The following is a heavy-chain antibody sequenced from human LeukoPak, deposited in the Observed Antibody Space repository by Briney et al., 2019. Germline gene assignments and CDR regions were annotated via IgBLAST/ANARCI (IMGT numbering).Heavy chain of an antibody. CDR2: IYYSGST. CDR3: ATTVTPWIGFGFDY. CDR1: GGSISSYY. Sequence: SETLSLTCTVSGGSISSYYWSWIRQPPGKGLEWIGYIYYSGSTNYNPSLKSRVTISVDTSKNQFSLKLSSVTAADTAVYYCATTVTPWIGFGFDYWGQGTLVTVSS. D-gene: IGHD4-11*01. V-gene: IGHV4-59*01. J-gene: IGHJ4*02.